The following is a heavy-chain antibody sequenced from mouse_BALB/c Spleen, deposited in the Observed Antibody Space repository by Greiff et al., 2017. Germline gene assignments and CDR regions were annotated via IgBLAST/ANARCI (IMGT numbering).Heavy chain of an antibody. CDR1: GFTFSSFG. Sequence: DVKLVESGGGLVQPGGSRKLSCAASGFTFSSFGMHWVRQAPEKGLEWVAYISSGSSTIYYADTVKGRFTISRDNPKNTLFLQMTSLRSEDTAMYYCARDWGGYAMDYWGQGTSVTVSS. CDR3: ARDWGGYAMDY. D-gene: IGHD4-1*01. CDR2: ISSGSSTI. J-gene: IGHJ4*01. V-gene: IGHV5-17*02.